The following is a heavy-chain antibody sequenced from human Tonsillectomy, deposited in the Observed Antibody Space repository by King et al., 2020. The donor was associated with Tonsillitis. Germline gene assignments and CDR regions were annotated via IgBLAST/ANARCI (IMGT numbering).Heavy chain of an antibody. V-gene: IGHV4-38-2*01. CDR1: GYSIRTAYY. CDR2: IYHSGST. Sequence: QLQESGPGLVKPSETLSLTCAVFGYSIRTAYYWGWIRQPPGKGLEWIGSIYHSGSTYYSPSLKSRVTISVDTSKNQFSLKLSSVTAADTGVYYCARDRLGSSGTVDYWGQGTLDTVSS. D-gene: IGHD3-22*01. CDR3: ARDRLGSSGTVDY. J-gene: IGHJ4*02.